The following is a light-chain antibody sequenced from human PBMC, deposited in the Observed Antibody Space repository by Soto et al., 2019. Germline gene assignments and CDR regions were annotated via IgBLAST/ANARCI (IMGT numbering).Light chain of an antibody. CDR2: DNN. CDR1: SSNIGSNY. Sequence: QSVLPQPPSASGTPGQRVTISCSGSSSNIGSNYVYWYQQLPGTAPKLLIYDNNKRPSGIPDRFSGSKSGTSATLGITGLQTGDEADYYCGTWDSSLSVWVFGGGTQLTVL. CDR3: GTWDSSLSVWV. J-gene: IGLJ3*02. V-gene: IGLV1-51*01.